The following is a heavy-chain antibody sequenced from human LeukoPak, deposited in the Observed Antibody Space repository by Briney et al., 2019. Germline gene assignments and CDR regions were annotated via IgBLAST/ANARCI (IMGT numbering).Heavy chain of an antibody. D-gene: IGHD4-17*01. V-gene: IGHV1-69*06. J-gene: IGHJ4*02. CDR1: GGTFSNYA. CDR3: AREEGLYDYGDDVEDY. CDR2: IIPIFGTA. Sequence: GASVKVSCKASGGTFSNYAISWVRQAPGQGLEWMGGIIPIFGTANYAQKFQGRVTITADTSTNTAYMEVSSLRSEDTAVYYCAREEGLYDYGDDVEDYWGQGTLVTVSS.